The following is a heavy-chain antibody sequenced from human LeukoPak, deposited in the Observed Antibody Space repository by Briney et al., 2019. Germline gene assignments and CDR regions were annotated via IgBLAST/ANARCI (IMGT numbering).Heavy chain of an antibody. J-gene: IGHJ4*02. CDR2: IYYSGST. D-gene: IGHD3-3*01. CDR1: GGSISSYY. CDR3: ARHADDFWSGYHRYYFDY. Sequence: SETLSLTCTVSGGSISSYYWSWIRQPPGKGLEWIGYIYYSGSTNYNPSLKSRVTTSVDTSKNQFSLKLSSVTAADTAVYYCARHADDFWSGYHRYYFDYWGQGTLVTVSS. V-gene: IGHV4-59*08.